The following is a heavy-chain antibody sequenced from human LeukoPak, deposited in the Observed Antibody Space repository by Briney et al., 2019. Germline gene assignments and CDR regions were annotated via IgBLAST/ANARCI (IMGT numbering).Heavy chain of an antibody. V-gene: IGHV1-18*01. J-gene: IGHJ4*02. Sequence: GASVKVSCKASGYTFTSYGISWVRQAPGQGLEWMGWISAYNGNTNYAQKLQGRVTMTTDTSTSTAYMELNRLRSDDTAVYYCARSPRGSGSYYNFDYWGQGTLVTVSS. D-gene: IGHD1-26*01. CDR1: GYTFTSYG. CDR3: ARSPRGSGSYYNFDY. CDR2: ISAYNGNT.